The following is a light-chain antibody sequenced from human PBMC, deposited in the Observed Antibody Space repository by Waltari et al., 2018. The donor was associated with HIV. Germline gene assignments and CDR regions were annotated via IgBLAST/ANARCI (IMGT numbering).Light chain of an antibody. Sequence: QSMLTQPPSVSGAPGQRVTISCTGSSSTIGADYDVHWYQQIPGTAPKLLISGNKNRPSGVPDRFSASKSGTSASLTISGLQAEDEADYFCQSYDISLSASVVFGGGTRLTVL. V-gene: IGLV1-40*01. CDR2: GNK. CDR3: QSYDISLSASVV. CDR1: SSTIGADYD. J-gene: IGLJ2*01.